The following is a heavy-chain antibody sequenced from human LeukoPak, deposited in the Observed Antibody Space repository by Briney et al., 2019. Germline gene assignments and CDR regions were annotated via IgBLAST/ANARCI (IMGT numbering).Heavy chain of an antibody. CDR2: TYSGGST. CDR3: ARDGGSGRRHFDY. V-gene: IGHV3-53*01. D-gene: IGHD3-10*01. Sequence: GGSLRLSCVASGLAFRSYAMNWVRQAPGKGLEWVAITYSGGSTYYADSVKGRFTISRDNSKNTVYLQMNSLRAEDTAVYYCARDGGSGRRHFDYWGQGTLVTVSS. J-gene: IGHJ4*02. CDR1: GLAFRSYA.